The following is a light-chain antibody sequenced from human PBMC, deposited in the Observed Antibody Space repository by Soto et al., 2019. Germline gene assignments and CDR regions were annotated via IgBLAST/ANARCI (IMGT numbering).Light chain of an antibody. CDR3: CSYAGSSTVV. Sequence: QSALTQPASVSGSPGQSITISCTGTFSDVGSYNLVSWYQQHPGKAPKLMIYEDTKRPSGVSNRFSGYKSGYTASLTISGLQAEEGADYYCCSYAGSSTVVFGGGTKLTVL. CDR1: FSDVGSYNL. J-gene: IGLJ2*01. V-gene: IGLV2-23*01. CDR2: EDT.